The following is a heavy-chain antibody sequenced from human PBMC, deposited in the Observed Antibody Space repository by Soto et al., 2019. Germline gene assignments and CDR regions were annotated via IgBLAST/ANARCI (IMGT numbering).Heavy chain of an antibody. CDR2: IKSDGSGT. Sequence: EVQLVESGGGLVQLGGSLRLSCEASGFTFRTYWKHWVRQAPEKGLVWVSRIKSDGSGTYYADSVEGRFTISRDNAQNTLYLQMNSLRAEDTAVYYCVRGDGDYHDGNGYLGRHWGQGTLVTVSS. CDR3: VRGDGDYHDGNGYLGRH. J-gene: IGHJ4*02. V-gene: IGHV3-74*01. CDR1: GFTFRTYW. D-gene: IGHD3-22*01.